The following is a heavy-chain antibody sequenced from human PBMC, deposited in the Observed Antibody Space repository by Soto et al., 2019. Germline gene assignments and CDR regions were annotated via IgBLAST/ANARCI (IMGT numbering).Heavy chain of an antibody. CDR3: ASRDPGTSVDY. V-gene: IGHV4-4*02. CDR1: GGSFTSNNW. Sequence: SETLSLTCAVSGGSFTSNNWWTWVRQPPGQGLEWIGEIYRTGSTNYNPSLKSRGTISLDKSENQFSLKVTSLTAADTAVYYCASRDPGTSVDYWGQGTLVTVSS. D-gene: IGHD1-7*01. CDR2: IYRTGST. J-gene: IGHJ4*02.